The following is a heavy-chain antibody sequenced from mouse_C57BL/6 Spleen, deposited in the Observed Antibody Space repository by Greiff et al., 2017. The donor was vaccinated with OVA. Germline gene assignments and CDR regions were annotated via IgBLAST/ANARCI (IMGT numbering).Heavy chain of an antibody. CDR3: ARGGEPYYFDY. J-gene: IGHJ2*01. V-gene: IGHV1-80*01. Sequence: VQLQESGAELVKPGASVKISCKASGYAFSSYWMNWVKQRPGKGLEWIGQIYPGDGDTNYNGKFKGKATLTADKSSSTAYMQLSSLTSEDSAVYFCARGGEPYYFDYWGQGTTLTVSS. CDR1: GYAFSSYW. CDR2: IYPGDGDT.